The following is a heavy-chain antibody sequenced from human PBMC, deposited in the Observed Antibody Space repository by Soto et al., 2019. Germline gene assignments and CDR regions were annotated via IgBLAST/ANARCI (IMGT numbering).Heavy chain of an antibody. J-gene: IGHJ6*02. CDR2: INTYNGNT. V-gene: IGHV1-18*01. CDR3: ARDSLIAVAGTRSYYYGVDV. D-gene: IGHD6-19*01. Sequence: QVQLVQSGTEVKKPGASVKVSCKASGYTFTSYGISWVRQAPGQGLEWMGWINTYNGNTNYAEKVQGRVTMTTDTPTTTAHRELTSLRFDDTGVYYCARDSLIAVAGTRSYYYGVDVWGQGTTVTVSS. CDR1: GYTFTSYG.